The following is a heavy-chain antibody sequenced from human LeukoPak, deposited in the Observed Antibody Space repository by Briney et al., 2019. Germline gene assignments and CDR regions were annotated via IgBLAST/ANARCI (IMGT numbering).Heavy chain of an antibody. CDR3: AKGSAAGRPYYFDY. CDR1: GFLFSNYA. D-gene: IGHD6-25*01. Sequence: GSLRLSCAASGFLFSNYAMSWVRPAPGKGLEWVSAIDSTGAYTWYADSVKGRFTISKDSSKTILYLQMNSLRAEDAAVYFCAKGSAAGRPYYFDYWGQGTLVTVSS. V-gene: IGHV3-23*01. CDR2: IDSTGAYT. J-gene: IGHJ4*02.